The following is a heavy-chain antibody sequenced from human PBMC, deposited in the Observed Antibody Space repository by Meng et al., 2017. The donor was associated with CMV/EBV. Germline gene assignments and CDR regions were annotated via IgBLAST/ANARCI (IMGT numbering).Heavy chain of an antibody. CDR1: GGSISSYY. CDR2: IYTSGST. J-gene: IGHJ4*02. V-gene: IGHV4-4*07. CDR3: ARHGDTAMVVGIDY. D-gene: IGHD5-18*01. Sequence: HVQVQESGPGLVKPAETLSLTCTVSGGSISSYYWSWIRQPAGKGLEWIGRIYTSGSTNYNPSLKSRVTMSVDTSKNQFSLKLSSVTAADTAVYYCARHGDTAMVVGIDYWGQGTLVTVSS.